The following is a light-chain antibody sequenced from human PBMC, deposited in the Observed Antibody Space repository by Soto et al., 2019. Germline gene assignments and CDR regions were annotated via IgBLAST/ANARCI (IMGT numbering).Light chain of an antibody. CDR2: GNS. Sequence: QSVLTQPASVTGAPGQRVTISCHGSSSNIGAGYDVHWYQQLPGTAPKLLIYGNSNRPSGVPDRFSGSKSGTSASLAITGLQAEDEADYYCQSYDSSLSGSYVFGTGTKVTVL. V-gene: IGLV1-40*01. CDR1: SSNIGAGYD. CDR3: QSYDSSLSGSYV. J-gene: IGLJ1*01.